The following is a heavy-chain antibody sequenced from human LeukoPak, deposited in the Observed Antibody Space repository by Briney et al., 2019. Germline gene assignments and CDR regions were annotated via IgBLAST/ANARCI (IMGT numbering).Heavy chain of an antibody. CDR3: AKDRDPPYVGNSYGYYSDY. CDR2: ISWSGGSI. Sequence: GGSLRLSCVASGFTFENYAMHWVRQAPGKGLEWVSGISWSGGSIGYADFAKGRFTISRDNARKTLFLQMNTLRAEDTALYYCAKDRDPPYVGNSYGYYSDYWGQGTLVTVSS. D-gene: IGHD5-18*01. J-gene: IGHJ4*02. CDR1: GFTFENYA. V-gene: IGHV3-9*01.